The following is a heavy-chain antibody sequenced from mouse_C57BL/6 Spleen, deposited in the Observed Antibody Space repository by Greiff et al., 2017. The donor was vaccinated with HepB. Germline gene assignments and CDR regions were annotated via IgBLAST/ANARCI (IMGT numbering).Heavy chain of an antibody. J-gene: IGHJ3*01. Sequence: EVKLVESGPELVKPGDSVKISCKASGYSFTGYFMNWVMQSHGKSLEWIGRINPYNGDTFYNQKFKGKATLTVDKSSSTAHMELRSLTSEDSAVYYCATPYYDDWFAYWGQGTLVTVSA. V-gene: IGHV1-20*01. D-gene: IGHD2-4*01. CDR1: GYSFTGYF. CDR3: ATPYYDDWFAY. CDR2: INPYNGDT.